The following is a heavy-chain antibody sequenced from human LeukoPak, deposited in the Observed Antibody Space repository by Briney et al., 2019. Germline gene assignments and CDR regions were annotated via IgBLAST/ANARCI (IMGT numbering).Heavy chain of an antibody. D-gene: IGHD3-22*01. J-gene: IGHJ4*02. CDR1: GFTFSSFS. Sequence: PGGSLRLSCAASGFTFSSFSMSWVRQSPGKGLEWVANIQQDGSERYYVDSVKGRFTISRDNAKNSLYLQMNSLRAEDSAVYYCARDLPQIEYWGQGTLVTVSS. CDR3: ARDLPQIEY. V-gene: IGHV3-7*05. CDR2: IQQDGSER.